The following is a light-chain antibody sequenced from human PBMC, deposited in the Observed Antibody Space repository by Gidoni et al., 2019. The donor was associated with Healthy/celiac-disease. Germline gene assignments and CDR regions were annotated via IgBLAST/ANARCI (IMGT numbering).Light chain of an antibody. CDR3: QQSYSTPWT. J-gene: IGKJ2*02. CDR2: AAS. V-gene: IGKV1-39*01. CDR1: KSISSY. Sequence: DIQMTQSPSSLSASVGDRVTITCRASKSISSYLNWYQQKPGKAPKLLIYAASSLQSGVPSRFSGSGSGTDFTITISSLQPEDFATYYCQQSYSTPWTFGQGTKLEIK.